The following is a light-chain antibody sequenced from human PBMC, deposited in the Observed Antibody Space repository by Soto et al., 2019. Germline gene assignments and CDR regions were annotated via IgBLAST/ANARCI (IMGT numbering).Light chain of an antibody. Sequence: QMTQSPSTLSASVGDRVTITCRASQSISSWVAWSQQKPGTAPKILSDKASTLESGVPSNCRGRGAGTEGTRTISSLKPEDLATDECQQYNSYPWTVGQGTKVEIK. CDR1: QSISSW. CDR2: KAS. CDR3: QQYNSYPWT. V-gene: IGKV1-5*03. J-gene: IGKJ1*01.